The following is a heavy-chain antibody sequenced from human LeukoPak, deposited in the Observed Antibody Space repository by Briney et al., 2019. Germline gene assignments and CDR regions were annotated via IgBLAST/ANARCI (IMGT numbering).Heavy chain of an antibody. V-gene: IGHV3-30*02. D-gene: IGHD3-16*01. J-gene: IGHJ4*02. CDR3: AKDRQRNIAYATYFDS. CDR2: IRYDGSNK. CDR1: GFRFGSYG. Sequence: GGSLRLSCAASGFRFGSYGMHWVRQAPGKGLEWVLFIRYDGSNKYYADSMKGRFTISRDNSKNTLYLQMTSLRAGDTAVYYCAKDRQRNIAYATYFDSGGQGTVVTVSS.